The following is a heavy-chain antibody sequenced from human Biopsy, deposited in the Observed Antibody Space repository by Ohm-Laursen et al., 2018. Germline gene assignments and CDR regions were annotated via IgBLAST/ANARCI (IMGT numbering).Heavy chain of an antibody. J-gene: IGHJ4*02. D-gene: IGHD3-3*01. V-gene: IGHV1-2*02. CDR3: ARDLLEWSLPS. CDR1: GYTFTGYF. CDR2: IYPNSGDT. Sequence: VASVKVSCKASGYTFTGYFLHWVRQAPGQGLEWMGSIYPNSGDTDFAQKFQGRVSMTRDTSVSTAYLELSSLRSDDTAIYYCARDLLEWSLPSWGQGTLVTVSS.